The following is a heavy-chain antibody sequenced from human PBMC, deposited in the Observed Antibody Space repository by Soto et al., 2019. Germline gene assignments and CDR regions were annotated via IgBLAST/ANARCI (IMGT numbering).Heavy chain of an antibody. CDR1: GGSISSRGYY. CDR3: ATSNWFDP. Sequence: QLQLQESGPGLVKPSETLSLTCTVSGGSISSRGYYWGWIRQPPGKGLEWIGTIYYSGSTYYNPSIKSRVTISVDTSKTQFSLKLSSVTAADTAVYYCATSNWFDPWGQGTMVTVSS. V-gene: IGHV4-39*01. J-gene: IGHJ5*02. CDR2: IYYSGST.